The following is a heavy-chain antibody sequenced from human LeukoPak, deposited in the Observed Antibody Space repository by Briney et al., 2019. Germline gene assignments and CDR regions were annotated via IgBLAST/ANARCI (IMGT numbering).Heavy chain of an antibody. D-gene: IGHD2-15*01. V-gene: IGHV1-24*01. CDR2: IDPEDGET. CDR3: ATVWGGSSGGFDY. CDR1: GYSLTELS. Sequence: ASVTVSCKVSGYSLTELSIHWVRQAPGKGVEWMGGIDPEDGETLYAQNLQGRVTMTEDTSTDTAYMELSSLRSEDTAVYYCATVWGGSSGGFDYWGQGTLVTVSS. J-gene: IGHJ4*02.